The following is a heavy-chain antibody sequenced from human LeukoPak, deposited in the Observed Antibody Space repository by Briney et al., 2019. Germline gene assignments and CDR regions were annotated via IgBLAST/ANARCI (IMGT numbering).Heavy chain of an antibody. J-gene: IGHJ5*02. Sequence: SETLSLTCTVSGGSISSYYWSWNRQPPGKGLEWIGYIYYSGSTNYNPSLKSRVTISVDTSKNQFSLKLSSVTAADTAVYYCARAIRQWFGEFDPWGQGTLVTVSS. V-gene: IGHV4-59*01. CDR1: GGSISSYY. CDR3: ARAIRQWFGEFDP. CDR2: IYYSGST. D-gene: IGHD3-10*01.